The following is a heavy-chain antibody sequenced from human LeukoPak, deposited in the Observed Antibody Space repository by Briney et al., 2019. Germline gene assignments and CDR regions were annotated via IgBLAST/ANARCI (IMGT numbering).Heavy chain of an antibody. V-gene: IGHV1-2*02. CDR2: INPNSGGT. D-gene: IGHD3-22*01. CDR3: ARANHYYDSSGYYRGDYYYYYMDV. J-gene: IGHJ6*03. CDR1: GYTFTGYY. Sequence: VASVKVSCKASGYTFTGYYMHWVRQAPGQGLEWMGWINPNSGGTNYAQKFQGRVTMTRDTSISTAYMELSRLRSDDTAVYYCARANHYYDSSGYYRGDYYYYYMDVWGKGTTVTVSS.